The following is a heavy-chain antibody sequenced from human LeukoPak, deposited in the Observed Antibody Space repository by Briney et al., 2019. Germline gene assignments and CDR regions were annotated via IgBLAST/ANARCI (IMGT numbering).Heavy chain of an antibody. CDR2: ISWNSGSI. Sequence: GGSLRLSCAASGFTFDDYAMHWVRQAPGKGLEWVSGISWNSGSIGYADSVKGRFTISRDNAKNSLYLQMNSLRAEDTALYYCAKDRSGSYSNWFDPWGQGTLVTVSS. V-gene: IGHV3-9*01. D-gene: IGHD1-26*01. CDR1: GFTFDDYA. J-gene: IGHJ5*02. CDR3: AKDRSGSYSNWFDP.